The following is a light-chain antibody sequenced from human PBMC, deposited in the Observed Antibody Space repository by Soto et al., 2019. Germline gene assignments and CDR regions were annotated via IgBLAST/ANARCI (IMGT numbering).Light chain of an antibody. CDR2: STS. J-gene: IGLJ1*01. V-gene: IGLV1-44*01. CDR1: SSNIGSNT. CDR3: AAWDDRLDVYV. Sequence: QSVLTQPPSASGTPGQIVAISCSGSSSNIGSNTVTWYQQLPGTAPKLIIYSTSQRSSGVPGRFSGSKSGASASLSISGIQSEDEADYYCAAWDDRLDVYVFGTGTKLTVL.